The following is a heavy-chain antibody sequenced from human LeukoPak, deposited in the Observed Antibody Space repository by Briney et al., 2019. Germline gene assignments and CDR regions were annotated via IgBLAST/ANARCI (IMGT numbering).Heavy chain of an antibody. V-gene: IGHV3-21*01. Sequence: GGSLRLSCAASGFTFGAYTMNWVRQAPGKGLEWVSCIFSRSESIFYADSVKGRFTISRDNAKNSLYLQMDSLRAEDTAVYYCARGSPPYGSSGWYGDYWGQGTLVTVSS. D-gene: IGHD6-19*01. CDR3: ARGSPPYGSSGWYGDY. J-gene: IGHJ4*02. CDR1: GFTFGAYT. CDR2: IFSRSESI.